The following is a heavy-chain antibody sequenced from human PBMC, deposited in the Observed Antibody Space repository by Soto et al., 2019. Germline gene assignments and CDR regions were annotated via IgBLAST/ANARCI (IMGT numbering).Heavy chain of an antibody. J-gene: IGHJ4*02. Sequence: PSETLSLTCAVSGGSISSSNWWSWVRQPPGKGLEWIGEIYHSGSTDYGPSFEGHVTMSVDRSINTAYLEWSSLKASDSAMYYCARLTLAQDSSGYHIFDYWGLGTLVTVSS. CDR2: IYHSGST. D-gene: IGHD3-22*01. V-gene: IGHV4-4*02. CDR3: ARLTLAQDSSGYHIFDY. CDR1: GGSISSSNW.